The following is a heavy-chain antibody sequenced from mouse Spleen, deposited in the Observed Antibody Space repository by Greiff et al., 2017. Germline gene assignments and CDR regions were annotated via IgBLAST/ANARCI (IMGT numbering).Heavy chain of an antibody. CDR1: GYSITSDYA. CDR2: ISYSGST. V-gene: IGHV3-2*02. CDR3: ASPTNWYFDV. Sequence: DVKLQESGPGLVKPSQSLSLTCTVTGYSITSDYAWNWIRQFPGNKLEWMGYISYSGSTSYNPSLKSRISITRDTSKNQFFLQLNSVTTEDTATYYCASPTNWYFDVWGAGTTVTVSS. D-gene: IGHD1-1*01. J-gene: IGHJ1*01.